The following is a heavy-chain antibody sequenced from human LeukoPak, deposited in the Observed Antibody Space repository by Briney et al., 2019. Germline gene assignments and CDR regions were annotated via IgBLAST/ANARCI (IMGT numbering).Heavy chain of an antibody. CDR1: GGSISSSSYY. Sequence: PSETLSLTCTVSGGSISSSSYYWGWIRQPPGKGLEWIGSIYYSGSTYYNPSLKSRVTISVDTSKNQFSLKLSSVTAADTAVYYCAGLHYYYYMDVWGKGTTVTVSS. CDR2: IYYSGST. J-gene: IGHJ6*03. CDR3: AGLHYYYYMDV. V-gene: IGHV4-39*01.